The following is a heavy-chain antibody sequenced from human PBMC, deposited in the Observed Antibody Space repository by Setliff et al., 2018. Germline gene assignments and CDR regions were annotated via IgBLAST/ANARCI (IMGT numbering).Heavy chain of an antibody. CDR2: IWDDGGNK. V-gene: IGHV3-33*08. CDR3: ARTCSGSGCYAGLES. Sequence: GWSLRLSCAASGFTFSSYRMHWVRQAPGKGLEWVAVIWDDGGNKYHADSVKGRFTISRDNSKNTLYLQMNSLRPEDTAVYYCARTCSGSGCYAGLESWGQGTPVTVSS. CDR1: GFTFSSYR. J-gene: IGHJ4*02. D-gene: IGHD2-15*01.